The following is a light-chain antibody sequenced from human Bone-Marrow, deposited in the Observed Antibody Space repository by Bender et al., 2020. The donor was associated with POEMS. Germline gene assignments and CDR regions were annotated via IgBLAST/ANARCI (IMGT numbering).Light chain of an antibody. V-gene: IGLV2-11*01. CDR2: DVS. Sequence: QSALTQPRSVSGSPGQSVTISCTGSSSDVGGYNWVSWYQQHPGKPPKLLIYDVSTRPSGVPDRFSGSKSGNTASLTISGLQATDEAAYFCQSYDSDLNGWVFGGGTKLTVL. CDR1: SSDVGGYNW. J-gene: IGLJ3*02. CDR3: QSYDSDLNGWV.